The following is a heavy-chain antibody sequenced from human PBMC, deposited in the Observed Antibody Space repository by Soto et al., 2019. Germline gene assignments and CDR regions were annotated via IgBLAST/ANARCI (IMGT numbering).Heavy chain of an antibody. CDR2: INHSGST. J-gene: IGHJ3*02. CDR3: ARALGLIDAFDI. V-gene: IGHV4-34*01. D-gene: IGHD3-16*01. Sequence: QVQLQQWGAGLLKPSETLSLTCAVYGGSFSGYYWSWIRQPPGKGLEWIGEINHSGSTNYNPSLKSRVTISVDTSKNQFSLKLSSVTAADTAVYYCARALGLIDAFDIWSQGTMVTVSS. CDR1: GGSFSGYY.